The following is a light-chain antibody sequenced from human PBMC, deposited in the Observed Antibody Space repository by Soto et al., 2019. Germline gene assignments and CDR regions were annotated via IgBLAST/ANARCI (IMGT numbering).Light chain of an antibody. Sequence: PGERATLSCRASQSVSSYLAWYQQKPGQAPRLLIYDASNRATGIPARFSGSGSGTDFTLTISSLEPEDFAVYYCQQRSNWPPEVTFGGGTKVEIK. CDR2: DAS. CDR1: QSVSSY. J-gene: IGKJ4*01. CDR3: QQRSNWPPEVT. V-gene: IGKV3-11*01.